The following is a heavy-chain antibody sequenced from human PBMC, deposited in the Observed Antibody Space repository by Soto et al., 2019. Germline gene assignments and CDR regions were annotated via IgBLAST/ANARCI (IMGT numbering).Heavy chain of an antibody. CDR2: INPNSGGT. D-gene: IGHD6-13*01. Sequence: QVQLVQSGTEVKKPGASLKVSCTASGYTFTDYFMHGVRQVPGQGLEWMGWINPNSGGTNYAPKFQGRVTMTRDTSINTAYMEFTRLTSDDTAVYYCARDPVVQQLGLDYWGQGTLVTVSS. CDR3: ARDPVVQQLGLDY. V-gene: IGHV1-2*02. J-gene: IGHJ4*02. CDR1: GYTFTDYF.